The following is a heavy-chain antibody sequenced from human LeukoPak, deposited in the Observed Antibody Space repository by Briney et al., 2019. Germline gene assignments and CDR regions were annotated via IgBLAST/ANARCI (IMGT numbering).Heavy chain of an antibody. D-gene: IGHD3-10*01. CDR1: GGSISSYY. CDR2: IYYSGST. V-gene: IGHV4-59*01. J-gene: IGHJ3*02. Sequence: PSETLSLTCIVSGGSISSYYWSWIRQPPGKGLEWIGYIYYSGSTNYNASLKSRVTISVDTSKNQFSLKLSSVTAADTAVYYCARGVLLWFGEPYDAFDIWGQGTMVTVSS. CDR3: ARGVLLWFGEPYDAFDI.